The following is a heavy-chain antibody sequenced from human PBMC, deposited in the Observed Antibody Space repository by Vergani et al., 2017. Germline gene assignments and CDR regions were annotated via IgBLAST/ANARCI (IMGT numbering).Heavy chain of an antibody. D-gene: IGHD3-16*02. CDR1: GGSISSSNW. CDR2: IYHSGST. CDR3: ASVYYDYVWGSYRWDY. Sequence: QVQLQESGPGLVKPPGTLSLTCAVSGGSISSSNWWSWVRQPPGKGLEWIGEIYHSGSTNYNPSLKSRVTISVDKSKNQFSLKLSSWTAADTAVYYCASVYYDYVWGSYRWDYWGQGTLVTVSS. V-gene: IGHV4-4*03. J-gene: IGHJ4*02.